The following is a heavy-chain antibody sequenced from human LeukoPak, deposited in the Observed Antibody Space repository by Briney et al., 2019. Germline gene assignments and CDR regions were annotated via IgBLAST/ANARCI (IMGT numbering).Heavy chain of an antibody. CDR1: GFTFSSYA. CDR2: ISYDGSNK. CDR3: ARTTYYYDGSGYAY. V-gene: IGHV3-30-3*01. Sequence: GRSLRLSCAASGFTFSSYAMHWVRQAPGKGLEWVAVISYDGSNKYYADSVKGRFTISRDNSKNTLYLQMNSLRAEDTAVYYCARTTYYYDGSGYAYWGQGTLVTVSS. D-gene: IGHD3-22*01. J-gene: IGHJ4*02.